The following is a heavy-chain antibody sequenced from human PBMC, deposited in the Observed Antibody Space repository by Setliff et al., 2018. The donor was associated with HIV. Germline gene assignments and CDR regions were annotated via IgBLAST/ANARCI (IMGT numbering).Heavy chain of an antibody. V-gene: IGHV4-39*01. D-gene: IGHD3-16*02. J-gene: IGHJ4*02. CDR3: AAMSGGGLIEPRSYVDS. CDR1: GGSIRSSYSY. CDR2: FFYNGLT. Sequence: SETLSLTCSVSGGSIRSSYSYWGWVRQPPGGGLEWIGSFFYNGLTTYTPSLKSRVTVSADTSKNKYSLKLTSVTAADTSTYFCAAMSGGGLIEPRSYVDSWGRGILVTVSS.